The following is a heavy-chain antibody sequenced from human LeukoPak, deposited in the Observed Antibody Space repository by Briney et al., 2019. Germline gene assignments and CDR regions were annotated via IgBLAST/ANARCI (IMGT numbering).Heavy chain of an antibody. D-gene: IGHD1-26*01. Sequence: GGSLRLSCAASAFTFSSYSMNWVRQAPGKGLEWVSSISSSSGYIYYADSVKGRFTISRDNAVNSLYPQMDSLRVEDTAVYYCARARAYSGSYFDAFDIWGQGTTVTVSS. CDR1: AFTFSSYS. J-gene: IGHJ3*02. CDR2: ISSSSGYI. CDR3: ARARAYSGSYFDAFDI. V-gene: IGHV3-21*01.